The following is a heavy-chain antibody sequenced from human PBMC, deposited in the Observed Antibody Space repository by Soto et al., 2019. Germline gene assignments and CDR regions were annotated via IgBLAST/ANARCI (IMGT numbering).Heavy chain of an antibody. V-gene: IGHV3-66*01. CDR2: IYTGGST. Sequence: GGSLRLSCGVSGFSVSSRYMSWVRQAPGKGLEWVSVIYTGGSTDYAESVKGRFTISRDNSKNTLDLQMNNLRGEDTAVYYCARDSYHTYWGQGTLVTVSS. D-gene: IGHD2-2*01. J-gene: IGHJ4*02. CDR3: ARDSYHTY. CDR1: GFSVSSRY.